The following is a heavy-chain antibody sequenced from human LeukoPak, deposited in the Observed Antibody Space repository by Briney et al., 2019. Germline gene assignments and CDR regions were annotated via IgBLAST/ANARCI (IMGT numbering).Heavy chain of an antibody. Sequence: PGGSPRLSCAVSGFTVSSIYMSWVRQAPGKGLEWVSFIYSDGNTYYGDSVKGRFTLSRDSSRNTLYLQMNSLTVDDTAVYYCAGDTHSSSWYDHWGQGTLVTVSS. CDR3: AGDTHSSSWYDH. CDR2: IYSDGNT. CDR1: GFTVSSIY. J-gene: IGHJ5*02. D-gene: IGHD6-19*01. V-gene: IGHV3-53*01.